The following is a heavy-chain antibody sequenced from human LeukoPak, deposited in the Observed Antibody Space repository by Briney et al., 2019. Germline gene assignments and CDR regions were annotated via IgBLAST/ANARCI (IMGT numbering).Heavy chain of an antibody. CDR2: IKSKSDGGTI. V-gene: IGHV3-15*01. CDR1: GFTFNDAW. D-gene: IGHD2-15*01. J-gene: IGHJ4*02. Sequence: PGGSLRVSCVGSGFTFNDAWMSWVRQALGKGLEWVGRIKSKSDGGTIDYAAPVKGRFTISRDDSRNTLYLQMNSLKTEDTAVYYCTTRRQDGWWGQGTLVTVS. CDR3: TTRRQDGW.